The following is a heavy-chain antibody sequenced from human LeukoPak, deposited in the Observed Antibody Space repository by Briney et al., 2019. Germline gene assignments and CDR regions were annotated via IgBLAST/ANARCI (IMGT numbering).Heavy chain of an antibody. D-gene: IGHD5-24*01. J-gene: IGHJ2*01. CDR3: ARGDGYNYNWYFDL. CDR2: ISYDGSNK. CDR1: GFTFSSYA. Sequence: GRSLRLSCAASGFTFSSYAMHWVRQAPGKGLEWVAVISYDGSNKYYADSVKGRFTISRDNSKNTLYLQMNSLRAEDTAVYYCARGDGYNYNWYFDLWGRGTLDTVSS. V-gene: IGHV3-30-3*01.